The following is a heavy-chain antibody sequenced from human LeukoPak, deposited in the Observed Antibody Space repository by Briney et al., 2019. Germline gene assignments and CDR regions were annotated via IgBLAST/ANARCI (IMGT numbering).Heavy chain of an antibody. V-gene: IGHV4-59*01. J-gene: IGHJ6*02. CDR2: IYYSGST. CDR1: GGSISSYY. CDR3: ARPRPMVRGVFDLDYYYGMDV. Sequence: SETLSLTCTVSGGSISSYYWSWIRQPPGKGLEWLGYIYYSGSTNYNPSLKSRVTMSVDTSKNQFSLNLSSVTAADTAVYYCARPRPMVRGVFDLDYYYGMDVWGQGTTVTVSS. D-gene: IGHD3-10*01.